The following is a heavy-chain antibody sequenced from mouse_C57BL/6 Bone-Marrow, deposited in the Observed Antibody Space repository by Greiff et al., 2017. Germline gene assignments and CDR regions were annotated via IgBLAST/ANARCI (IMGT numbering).Heavy chain of an antibody. D-gene: IGHD1-1*01. CDR1: GFTFSSYG. V-gene: IGHV5-6*01. J-gene: IGHJ2*01. CDR2: ISSGGSYT. Sequence: EVKLVESGGDLVKPGGSLKLSCAASGFTFSSYGMSWVRQTPDKRLEWVATISSGGSYTYLPDSVKGRFTISRDNAKNTLYLQMSSLKSEDTAMYYCARERRYYYGSSYRGDYFDYWGQGTTLTVSS. CDR3: ARERRYYYGSSYRGDYFDY.